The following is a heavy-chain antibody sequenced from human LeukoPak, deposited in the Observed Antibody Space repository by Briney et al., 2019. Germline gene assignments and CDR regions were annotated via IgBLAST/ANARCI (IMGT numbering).Heavy chain of an antibody. CDR1: GGSFSGYY. CDR2: INHSGST. CDR3: ARRVPLGYCSGGSCSRWFGP. Sequence: SETLSLTRAVYGGSFSGYYWSWIRQPPGKELEWIGEINHSGSTNQNPSLKPRVTISVDTSKNQFALKLSSVTAADTAVYYCARRVPLGYCSGGSCSRWFGPWGQGTLVNVSS. V-gene: IGHV4-34*01. J-gene: IGHJ5*02. D-gene: IGHD2-15*01.